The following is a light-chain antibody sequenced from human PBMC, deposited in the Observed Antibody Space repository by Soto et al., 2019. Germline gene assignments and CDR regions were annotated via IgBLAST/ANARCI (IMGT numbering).Light chain of an antibody. J-gene: IGLJ1*01. CDR1: SSDVGGYRY. CDR2: EVS. CDR3: SSYTSGSTYV. V-gene: IGLV2-14*01. Sequence: QSALTQPASVSGSPGQSITISCTGTSSDVGGYRYVSWYQQYPGKAPRLMIYEVSNRPSGVSNRFSGSKSGNTASLTIPGLQAADEADYYCSSYTSGSTYVFGTGTKLTVL.